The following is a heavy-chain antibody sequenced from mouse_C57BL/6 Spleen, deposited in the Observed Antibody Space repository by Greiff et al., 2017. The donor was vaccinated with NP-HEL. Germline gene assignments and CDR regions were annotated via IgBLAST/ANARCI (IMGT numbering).Heavy chain of an antibody. Sequence: QVQLQQSGAELVRPGASVTLSCKASGYTFTDYEMHWVKQTPVHGLEWIGAIDPETGGTAYNQKFKGQAILTADKSSSTAYMELRSLTSEDSAVYYCTGGLGGNYYWGQGTTLTVSS. CDR3: TGGLGGNYY. D-gene: IGHD2-1*01. V-gene: IGHV1-15*01. J-gene: IGHJ2*01. CDR2: IDPETGGT. CDR1: GYTFTDYE.